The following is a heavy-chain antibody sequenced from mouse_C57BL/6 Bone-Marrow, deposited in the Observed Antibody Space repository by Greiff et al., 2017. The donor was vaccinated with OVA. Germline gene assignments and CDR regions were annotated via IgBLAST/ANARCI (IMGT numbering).Heavy chain of an antibody. Sequence: EVQLQQSGPELVKPGASVKISCKASGYTFTDYYMNWVKQSHGKSLEWIGDINPNNGGTSYNQKFKGKATLTVDKSSSTAYMELRSLTSEDSAVYYCANYYGKPFAYWGQGTLVTVSA. CDR2: INPNNGGT. V-gene: IGHV1-26*01. CDR3: ANYYGKPFAY. CDR1: GYTFTDYY. J-gene: IGHJ3*01. D-gene: IGHD1-1*01.